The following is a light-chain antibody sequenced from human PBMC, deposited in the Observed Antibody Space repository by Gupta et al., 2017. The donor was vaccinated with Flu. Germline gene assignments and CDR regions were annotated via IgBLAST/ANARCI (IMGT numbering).Light chain of an antibody. CDR1: SSTIGSNT. J-gene: IGLJ3*02. V-gene: IGLV1-44*01. CDR3: AAWDDSLNGWV. Sequence: QSVLTQPPSASRTPGQSVTISCSRSSSTIGSNTVNWYQQLPGTAPKLLIYSNNQRPSGVPDRFSGSKSGTSASLAISGLQSEDEADYYCAAWDDSLNGWVFGGGTKLTVL. CDR2: SNN.